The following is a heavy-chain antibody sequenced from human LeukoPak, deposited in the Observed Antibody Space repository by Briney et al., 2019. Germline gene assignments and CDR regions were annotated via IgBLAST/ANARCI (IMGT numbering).Heavy chain of an antibody. V-gene: IGHV3-74*01. CDR3: ASASSHRTAAGGDY. CDR2: INGDGGSR. Sequence: PGGSLRLSCAASGFTFSTNWMHWVRQAPGKGLVWVSRINGDGGSRNYADSVKGRFTISRDNAKNTLYLQMSSLRVEDTAVYYCASASSHRTAAGGDYWGQGTLVTVST. CDR1: GFTFSTNW. D-gene: IGHD6-13*01. J-gene: IGHJ4*02.